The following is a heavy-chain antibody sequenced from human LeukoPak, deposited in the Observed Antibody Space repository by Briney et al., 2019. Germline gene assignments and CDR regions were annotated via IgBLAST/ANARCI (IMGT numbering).Heavy chain of an antibody. CDR1: GGSISPLY. D-gene: IGHD3-10*01. CDR3: ARGGVAAKYYFDF. Sequence: SETLSLTCTVSGGSISPLYWSWIRQPPGKGLEFIGYIYYTGSTNFNPSLKSRVALSVDTSKNQISLKLNSVTAADTAVYYCARGGVAAKYYFDFWGQGTLVTVSS. CDR2: IYYTGST. J-gene: IGHJ4*02. V-gene: IGHV4-59*11.